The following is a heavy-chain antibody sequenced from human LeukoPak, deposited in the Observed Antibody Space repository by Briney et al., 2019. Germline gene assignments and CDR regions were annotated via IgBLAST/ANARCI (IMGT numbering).Heavy chain of an antibody. Sequence: VASVTVSCKASGYTFTGYYMHWARQAPGQGLEWMGWINPNSGGTNYAQKFQGRVTMTRDTSISTAYMELSRLRSDDTAVYYCARAGTGIHLFLYHYWGQGTLVTVSS. V-gene: IGHV1-2*02. D-gene: IGHD1-1*01. CDR3: ARAGTGIHLFLYHY. CDR1: GYTFTGYY. J-gene: IGHJ4*02. CDR2: INPNSGGT.